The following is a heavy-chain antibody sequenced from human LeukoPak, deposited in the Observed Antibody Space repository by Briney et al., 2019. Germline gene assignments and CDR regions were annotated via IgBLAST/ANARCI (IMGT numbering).Heavy chain of an antibody. J-gene: IGHJ4*02. CDR2: INPNSGGT. V-gene: IGHV1-2*02. CDR3: ASEMVWEASYYFDY. D-gene: IGHD3-10*01. CDR1: GYTFTGYY. Sequence: ASVKVSCKASGYTFTGYYMHWVRQAPGQGLEWMGWINPNSGGTNYAQKFQGRVTMTRDTSISTAYMELSRLRSDDTAVYYCASEMVWEASYYFDYWGQGTLVTVSS.